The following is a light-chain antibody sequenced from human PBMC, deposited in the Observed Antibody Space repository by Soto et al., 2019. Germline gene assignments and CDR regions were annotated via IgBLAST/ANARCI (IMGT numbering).Light chain of an antibody. CDR1: QTISRW. V-gene: IGKV1-5*01. CDR3: QEYNNYWT. CDR2: TAS. Sequence: DIQMTQSPSTLSASVGDTVTITCRASQTISRWLAWYQQKPGKAPRLLIHTASTLESGVPSRFSASGSGTEFTLTISSLHPDDFVTYYCQEYNNYWTFGQGTKVEVK. J-gene: IGKJ1*01.